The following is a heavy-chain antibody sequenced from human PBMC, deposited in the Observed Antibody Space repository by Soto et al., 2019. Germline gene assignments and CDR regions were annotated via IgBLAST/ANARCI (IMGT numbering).Heavy chain of an antibody. V-gene: IGHV1-18*01. Sequence: QVHLVQSGAEVKKPGASVKFSCKGSGYAFTTYGITWVRQAPGQGLEWMGWISAHNGNTNYAQKPKGRVTVTRDTSTSTAYMELRSLRSDDTAVYYCARGRYGDYWGQGALVTVSS. D-gene: IGHD1-1*01. J-gene: IGHJ4*02. CDR3: ARGRYGDY. CDR1: GYAFTTYG. CDR2: ISAHNGNT.